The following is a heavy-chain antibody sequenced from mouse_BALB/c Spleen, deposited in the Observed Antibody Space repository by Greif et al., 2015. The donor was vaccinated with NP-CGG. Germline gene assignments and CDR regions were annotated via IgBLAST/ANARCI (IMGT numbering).Heavy chain of an antibody. CDR2: INPSNGGA. D-gene: IGHD1-2*01. Sequence: VQLQQSGAELVKPGASVKLSCKASGYTFISYYMYWVKQRPGQGLEWIGEINPSNGGANLNEKFKSKATLTVDKSSSTARMQLSSLTSEGSAVYFCTRGRRRDFDFWGQGTTLTVSS. CDR1: GYTFISYY. CDR3: TRGRRRDFDF. J-gene: IGHJ2*01. V-gene: IGHV1S81*02.